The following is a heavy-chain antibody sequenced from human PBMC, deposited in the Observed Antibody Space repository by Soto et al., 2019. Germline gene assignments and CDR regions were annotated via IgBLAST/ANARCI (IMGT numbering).Heavy chain of an antibody. D-gene: IGHD3-3*01. CDR3: AKDTPSSHYDFWSGDYYYGMDV. CDR1: GFTFSSYA. V-gene: IGHV3-23*01. J-gene: IGHJ6*02. CDR2: ISGSGGST. Sequence: GGSLRLSCAASGFTFSSYAMSWVRQAPGKGPEWVSAISGSGGSTYYADSVKGRFTISRDNSKNTLYLQMNSLRAEDTAVYYCAKDTPSSHYDFWSGDYYYGMDVWGQGTTVTVSS.